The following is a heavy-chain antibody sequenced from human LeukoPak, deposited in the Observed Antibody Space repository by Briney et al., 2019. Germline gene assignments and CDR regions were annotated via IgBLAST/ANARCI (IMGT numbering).Heavy chain of an antibody. D-gene: IGHD3-10*01. CDR2: IYTSGST. CDR1: GGSISSYY. J-gene: IGHJ1*01. V-gene: IGHV4-4*07. Sequence: SETLSLTCTVSGGSISSYYWSWIRQPAGKGLEWIGRIYTSGSTNYNPSLKSRVTMPVDTSKNQFSLKLSSVTAADTAVYYCARDPRVRGVIGYFQHWGQGTLVTVSS. CDR3: ARDPRVRGVIGYFQH.